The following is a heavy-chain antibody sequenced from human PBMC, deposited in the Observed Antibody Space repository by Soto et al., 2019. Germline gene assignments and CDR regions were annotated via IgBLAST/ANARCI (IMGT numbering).Heavy chain of an antibody. Sequence: SETLSLTCTVSGGSISSGGYYWSWIRQHPGKGLEWIGYIYYSGSTYYNPPLKSRVTILVDTSYNQFSLKVSSVTAADTAVYYCARAGIQLATVTYFDYWGQGTPVTVSS. CDR1: GGSISSGGYY. CDR2: IYYSGST. J-gene: IGHJ4*02. V-gene: IGHV4-31*03. D-gene: IGHD4-4*01. CDR3: ARAGIQLATVTYFDY.